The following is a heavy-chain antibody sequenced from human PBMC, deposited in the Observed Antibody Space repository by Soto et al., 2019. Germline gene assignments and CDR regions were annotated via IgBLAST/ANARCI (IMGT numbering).Heavy chain of an antibody. D-gene: IGHD2-8*01. CDR3: ARDTNGLHY. Sequence: GGSLRLSCAASGFTFSSYDMHWVRQATGKGLEWVSRISTDGSITDYADSVKGRFTVSRDNAKNTLYLQMNSLRVDDTAVYYCARDTNGLHYWGQGTLVTVSS. CDR2: ISTDGSIT. CDR1: GFTFSSYD. J-gene: IGHJ4*02. V-gene: IGHV3-74*01.